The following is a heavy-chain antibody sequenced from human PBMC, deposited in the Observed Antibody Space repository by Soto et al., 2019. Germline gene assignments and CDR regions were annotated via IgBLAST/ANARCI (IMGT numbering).Heavy chain of an antibody. CDR2: IIPILGIA. CDR3: ARKVESSGLQPVDY. J-gene: IGHJ4*02. Sequence: QVQLVQSGAEVKKPGSSVKVSCKASGGTFSSYTISWVRQAPGQGLEWMGRIIPILGIANYAQKFQGRVTITADKSSSTGYMELSSLRSEDTAVYYCARKVESSGLQPVDYWGQGTLVTVSS. V-gene: IGHV1-69*02. CDR1: GGTFSSYT. D-gene: IGHD3-10*01.